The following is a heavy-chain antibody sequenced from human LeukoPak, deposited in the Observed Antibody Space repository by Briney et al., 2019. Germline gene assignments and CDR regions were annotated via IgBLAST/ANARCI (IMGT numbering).Heavy chain of an antibody. CDR2: MNPNSGNT. J-gene: IGHJ4*02. D-gene: IGHD3-3*01. Sequence: GSVKVSCKASGYTFTSYDMNWVRQATGQGLEWMGWMNPNSGNTGYAQKFQGRVTMTRNTSISTAYMELSSLRSEDTAVYYCARAMYYDFWSGYPPFDYWGQGTLVTVSS. CDR3: ARAMYYDFWSGYPPFDY. CDR1: GYTFTSYD. V-gene: IGHV1-8*01.